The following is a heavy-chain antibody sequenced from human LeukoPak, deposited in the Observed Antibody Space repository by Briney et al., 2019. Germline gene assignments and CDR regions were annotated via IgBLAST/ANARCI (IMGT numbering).Heavy chain of an antibody. CDR1: GGTFSSYA. V-gene: IGHV1-2*06. J-gene: IGHJ4*02. D-gene: IGHD2-15*01. Sequence: ASVKVSCKASGGTFSSYAISWVRQAPGQGLEYMGRINPNSGGANYAQKFQDRVTMTRDTSISTAYMELSRLRSDDTAVYYCARDKGSSSASYYFDSWGQGTLVTVSS. CDR2: INPNSGGA. CDR3: ARDKGSSSASYYFDS.